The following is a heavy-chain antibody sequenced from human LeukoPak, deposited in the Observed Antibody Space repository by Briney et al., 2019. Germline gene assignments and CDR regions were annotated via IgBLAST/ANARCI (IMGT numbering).Heavy chain of an antibody. V-gene: IGHV3-23*01. CDR1: GFTFSSYA. J-gene: IGHJ5*02. Sequence: GGSLRLSCAAPGFTFSSYAMSWVRQAPGKGLEWVSAISGSGGSTYYADSVKGRFTISRDNSKNMLYLQMNSLRAEDTAVYYCAKARLPSAAAGTSWFDPWGQGTLVTVSS. CDR2: ISGSGGST. CDR3: AKARLPSAAAGTSWFDP. D-gene: IGHD6-13*01.